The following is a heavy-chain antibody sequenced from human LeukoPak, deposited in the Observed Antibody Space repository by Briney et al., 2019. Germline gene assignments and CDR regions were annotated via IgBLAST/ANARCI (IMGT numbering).Heavy chain of an antibody. J-gene: IGHJ5*02. CDR2: IIPIFGTA. V-gene: IGHV1-69*13. Sequence: ASVKVSCKVSGYTLTELSMHWLRQAPGQGLEWMGGIIPIFGTANYAQKFQGRVTITAGESTSTAYMELSSLRSEDTAVYYCAGVEMATANWFDPWGQGTLVTVSS. CDR1: GYTLTELS. D-gene: IGHD5-24*01. CDR3: AGVEMATANWFDP.